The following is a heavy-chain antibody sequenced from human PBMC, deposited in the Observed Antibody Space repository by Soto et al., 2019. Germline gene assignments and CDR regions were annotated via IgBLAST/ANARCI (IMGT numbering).Heavy chain of an antibody. CDR3: AKSSSGLRDYFDS. CDR2: TSYDGLNT. D-gene: IGHD3-10*01. CDR1: GFTLSTFA. J-gene: IGHJ4*02. V-gene: IGHV3-30-3*02. Sequence: AGGSLRLSCAVSGFTLSTFAMHWVRQAPGKGLEWVATTSYDGLNTFYGESVRGRFSISRDTSKNTLFLQMNSLKTEDTAVYYCAKSSSGLRDYFDSWGRGTLVTVYS.